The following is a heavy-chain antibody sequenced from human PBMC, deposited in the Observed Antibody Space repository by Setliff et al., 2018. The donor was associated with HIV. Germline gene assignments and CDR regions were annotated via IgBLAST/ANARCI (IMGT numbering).Heavy chain of an antibody. CDR1: GGSISGAGFY. CDR3: AREAMYYYDTSGHPQGFDY. J-gene: IGHJ4*02. D-gene: IGHD3-22*01. CDR2: IYYSGST. Sequence: SETLSLTCTVSGGSISGAGFYWTWIRQLPGKGLEWIGSIYYSGSTYYNPSLKSRVTISLGTSRWQFSLTLNSVSAADTAVYFCAREAMYYYDTSGHPQGFDYWGQGTLVTVSS. V-gene: IGHV4-31*03.